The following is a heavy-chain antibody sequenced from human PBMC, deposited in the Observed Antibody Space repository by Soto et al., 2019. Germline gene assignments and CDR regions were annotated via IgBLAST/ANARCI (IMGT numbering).Heavy chain of an antibody. J-gene: IGHJ6*03. V-gene: IGHV4-59*01. D-gene: IGHD3-3*01. CDR2: IYYSGST. Sequence: SETLSLTCTVSGGSISSYYWSWIRQPPGKGLEWIGYIYYSGSTNYNPSLKSRVTISVDTSKNQFSLKLSSVTAADTAVYYCGRAKETIYLIYYYYSYLDVGGKGTTVTVPS. CDR1: GGSISSYY. CDR3: GRAKETIYLIYYYYSYLDV.